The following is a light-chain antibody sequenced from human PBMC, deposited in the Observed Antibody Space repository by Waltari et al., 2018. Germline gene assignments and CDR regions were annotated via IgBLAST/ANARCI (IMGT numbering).Light chain of an antibody. CDR2: NNN. V-gene: IGLV1-44*01. CDR1: SPNIRSNT. Sequence: QSVLTQPPSASGTPGPWVTISCSGSSPNIRSNTVNWFQQFPGTAPKLLIHNNNQRPSGVPYRFSGSKSGTSASLAISGLQSEDEADYYCAAWDGSLNGWVFGGGTKLTVL. J-gene: IGLJ3*02. CDR3: AAWDGSLNGWV.